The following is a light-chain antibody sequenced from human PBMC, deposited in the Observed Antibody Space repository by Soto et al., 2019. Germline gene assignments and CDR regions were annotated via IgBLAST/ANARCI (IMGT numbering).Light chain of an antibody. V-gene: IGKV1-39*01. CDR1: QSITTY. CDR3: QQIYSAPLT. J-gene: IGKJ4*01. Sequence: DIQMTQSPSSLSASVGDRVIITCLASQSITTYLNWYRQKPGKAPKLLIYAASSLQSGVPSRFSGSGSETEFTLSISSLQPEDFATYFCQQIYSAPLTFGGGTKVDIK. CDR2: AAS.